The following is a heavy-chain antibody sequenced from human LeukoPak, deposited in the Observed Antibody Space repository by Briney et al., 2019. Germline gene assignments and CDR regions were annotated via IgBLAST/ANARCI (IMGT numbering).Heavy chain of an antibody. CDR1: GFTFSRYW. CDR2: INTDGRST. V-gene: IGHV3-74*01. J-gene: IGHJ4*02. Sequence: GSLRFYSAASGFTFSRYWRDWVRPAPGHGLVWFSRINTDGRSTSHADSVKGPFTTSTSNTKNTLDLQRNSLRAEDTAVYYCAREHTGYDYWGQGTLVTVSS. D-gene: IGHD5-12*01. CDR3: AREHTGYDY.